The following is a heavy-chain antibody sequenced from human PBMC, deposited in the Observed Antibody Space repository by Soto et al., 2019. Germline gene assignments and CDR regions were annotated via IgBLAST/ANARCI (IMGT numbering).Heavy chain of an antibody. V-gene: IGHV5-10-1*01. J-gene: IGHJ6*02. D-gene: IGHD6-19*01. Sequence: PGESLKISCKGSGYSFTSYWISWVRQMPGKGLEWMGRIDPSDSYTNYSPSFQGHVTISADKSISTAYLQWSSLKASDTAMYYCARLGDGQWLDYYYYGMDVWGQGTTVTVSS. CDR2: IDPSDSYT. CDR3: ARLGDGQWLDYYYYGMDV. CDR1: GYSFTSYW.